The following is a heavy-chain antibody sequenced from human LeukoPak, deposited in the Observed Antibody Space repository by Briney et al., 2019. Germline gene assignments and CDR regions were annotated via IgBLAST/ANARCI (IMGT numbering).Heavy chain of an antibody. CDR3: ARQWGQGPYFDY. Sequence: GGSLRLSCAASGFTFSSNYMSWVRQAPGKGLEWVSVIYSGGSTYLSDSVKGRFTISRDNSKNTLYLQMNSLRAEDTAVYYCARQWGQGPYFDYWGQGTLVTVSS. D-gene: IGHD1-26*01. CDR2: IYSGGST. V-gene: IGHV3-66*02. CDR1: GFTFSSNY. J-gene: IGHJ4*02.